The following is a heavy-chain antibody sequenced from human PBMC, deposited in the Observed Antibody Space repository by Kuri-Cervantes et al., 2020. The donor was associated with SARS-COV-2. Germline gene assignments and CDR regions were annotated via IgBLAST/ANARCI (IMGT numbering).Heavy chain of an antibody. CDR1: GGTFSSYA. Sequence: SVKVSCKASGGTFSSYAVTWVRQAPGQGLEWMGRIIPLFGTTIYAQKFQGRVTLTADKSTNTAYMELSSLRSEDTAVYYCARPYCSSTTCYDGTFDSWGQGTLVTVSS. J-gene: IGHJ4*02. D-gene: IGHD2-2*01. CDR2: IIPLFGTT. CDR3: ARPYCSSTTCYDGTFDS. V-gene: IGHV1-69*06.